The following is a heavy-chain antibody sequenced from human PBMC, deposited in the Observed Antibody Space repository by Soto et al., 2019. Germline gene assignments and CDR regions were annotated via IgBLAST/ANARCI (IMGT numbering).Heavy chain of an antibody. V-gene: IGHV3-21*01. Sequence: PRLSCAASGFTFSSYSMNWVRQAPGKGLEWVSSISSSSSYIYYADSVKGRFTISRDNAKNSLYLQMNSLRAEDTAVYYCARFPDFWSGYYSGYYYYYGMDVWGQGTTVTVSS. CDR1: GFTFSSYS. CDR2: ISSSSSYI. D-gene: IGHD3-3*01. CDR3: ARFPDFWSGYYSGYYYYYGMDV. J-gene: IGHJ6*02.